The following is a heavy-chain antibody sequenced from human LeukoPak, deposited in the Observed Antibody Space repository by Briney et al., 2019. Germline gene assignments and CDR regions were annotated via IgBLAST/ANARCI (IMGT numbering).Heavy chain of an antibody. D-gene: IGHD6-6*01. Sequence: PGGSLRLSCAASGFTFSSSWLSWVRQAPGKGLEWLANIKQDGSEKYYVGSVKGRFAISRDNAKNSLYLQMDSLRAEDTAVYHCARDGPYSTSATHPPWGQGTLVAVSS. J-gene: IGHJ5*02. V-gene: IGHV3-7*03. CDR1: GFTFSSSW. CDR3: ARDGPYSTSATHPP. CDR2: IKQDGSEK.